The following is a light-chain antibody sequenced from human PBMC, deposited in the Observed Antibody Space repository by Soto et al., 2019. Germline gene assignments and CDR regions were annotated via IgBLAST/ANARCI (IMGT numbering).Light chain of an antibody. CDR3: ISYAGSNRV. V-gene: IGLV2-8*01. Sequence: QAVLTQXPSASGSPGQSVTISCTGTSSDLGAYNYVSWYQQHPGKAPKLMIYEVNKRPSGVPDRFSGSKSGNTASLTVSGLQAEDEADYYCISYAGSNRVFGTGTKVPVL. J-gene: IGLJ1*01. CDR2: EVN. CDR1: SSDLGAYNY.